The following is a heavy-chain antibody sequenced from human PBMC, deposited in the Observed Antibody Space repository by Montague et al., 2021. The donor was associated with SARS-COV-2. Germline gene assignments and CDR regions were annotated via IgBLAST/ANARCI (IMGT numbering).Heavy chain of an antibody. Sequence: SETLSLTCTVSGGSISSYYWSWIQQPPGKGLEWIGYIYHSGSTNYNPSLKSRVTISVDTSKNQFSLKLSSVTAADTAVYYCARAYYDSSGYYGYFDYWGQGTLVTVSS. D-gene: IGHD3-22*01. V-gene: IGHV4-59*13. J-gene: IGHJ4*02. CDR2: IYHSGST. CDR1: GGSISSYY. CDR3: ARAYYDSSGYYGYFDY.